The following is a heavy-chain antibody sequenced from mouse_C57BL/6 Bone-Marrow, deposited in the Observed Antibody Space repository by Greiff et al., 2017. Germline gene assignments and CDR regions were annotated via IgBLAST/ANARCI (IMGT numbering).Heavy chain of an antibody. J-gene: IGHJ4*01. Sequence: VQLQQSGAELVKPGASVKFSCTASGFNIKDTYMHWVKQRPEQGLEWIGRIDPANGNTKYDPKFQGKATITADTSSNTAYLQLSSLTSEDTAVYYCARGRYASYYAMDYWGQGTSVTVSS. CDR2: IDPANGNT. CDR1: GFNIKDTY. V-gene: IGHV14-3*02. CDR3: ARGRYASYYAMDY. D-gene: IGHD2-14*01.